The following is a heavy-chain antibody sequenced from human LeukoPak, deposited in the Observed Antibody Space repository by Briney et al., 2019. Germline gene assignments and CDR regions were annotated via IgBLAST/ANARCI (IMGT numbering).Heavy chain of an antibody. CDR2: IYYSGST. J-gene: IGHJ1*01. CDR1: GGSISRYY. Sequence: PSETLSLTCTVSGGSISRYYWSWIRQPPGKGLEWIGYIYYSGSTNYNPSLKSRVTISVDTSKNQFSLKLSSVTAADTAVYYCARDGDRYCSGGSCYAGYFQHWGKGTLVTVSS. V-gene: IGHV4-59*01. CDR3: ARDGDRYCSGGSCYAGYFQH. D-gene: IGHD2-15*01.